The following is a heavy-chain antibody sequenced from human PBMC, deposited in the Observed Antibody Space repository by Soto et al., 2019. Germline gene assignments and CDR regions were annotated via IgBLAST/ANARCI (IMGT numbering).Heavy chain of an antibody. J-gene: IGHJ4*02. CDR1: VFTFISNY. Sequence: GALRLSCPASVFTFISNYMSWVRQAPGKGLEWVSVIYSGGSTYYADSVKGRFTISRDNSKNTLYLQMNSLRAEDTAVYYCARDFPYYYDSSASDYWGQGTLVTVS. CDR2: IYSGGST. V-gene: IGHV3-53*01. D-gene: IGHD3-22*01. CDR3: ARDFPYYYDSSASDY.